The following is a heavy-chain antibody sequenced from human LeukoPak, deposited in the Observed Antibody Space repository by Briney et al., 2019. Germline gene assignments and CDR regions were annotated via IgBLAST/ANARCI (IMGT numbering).Heavy chain of an antibody. CDR2: IYTSEST. D-gene: IGHD3-3*01. Sequence: SETLSLTCTVSGGSISSYYWNWIRQPPGKGLEWIGYIYTSESTNYTPSLKSRVTISVDTSKKQFSLNLSSVTAADTAVYYCAGGNYYYYYTDVWGKGTTVTVSS. CDR1: GGSISSYY. J-gene: IGHJ6*03. CDR3: AGGNYYYYYTDV. V-gene: IGHV4-4*09.